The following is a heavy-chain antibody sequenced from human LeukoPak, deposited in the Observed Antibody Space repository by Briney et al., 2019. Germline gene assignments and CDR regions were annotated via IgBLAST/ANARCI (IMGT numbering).Heavy chain of an antibody. CDR3: AREGRDIVVVVAAGLDY. CDR1: GFAFSTYW. J-gene: IGHJ4*02. D-gene: IGHD2-15*01. Sequence: GGSLRLSCAASGFAFSTYWMYWVRQAPGKGLVWVSRIKPDGSSTSYADSVKGRFTISRDNSKNSLYLQMNSLRAEDTAVYYCAREGRDIVVVVAAGLDYWGQGTLVTVSS. CDR2: IKPDGSST. V-gene: IGHV3-74*01.